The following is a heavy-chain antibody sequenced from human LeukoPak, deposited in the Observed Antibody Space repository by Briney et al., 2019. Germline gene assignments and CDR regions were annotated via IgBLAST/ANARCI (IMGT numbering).Heavy chain of an antibody. CDR3: ARGRNIVATSGYFDY. D-gene: IGHD5-12*01. CDR1: GFTFDNYA. Sequence: GGSLRPSCEASGFTFDNYAMHWVRQAPGRRLEWVAVISFDGNQEYYPDSVKGRFTIPRDNSKNTLYLQMNSLRAEDTAVYYCARGRNIVATSGYFDYWGQGTLVTVSS. V-gene: IGHV3-30-3*01. CDR2: ISFDGNQE. J-gene: IGHJ4*02.